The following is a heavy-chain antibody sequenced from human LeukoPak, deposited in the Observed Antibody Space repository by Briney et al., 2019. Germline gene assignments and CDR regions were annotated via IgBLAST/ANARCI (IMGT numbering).Heavy chain of an antibody. D-gene: IGHD2-21*02. CDR1: GFTFSSYG. V-gene: IGHV3-30*02. CDR3: AKSPADKFVVVTAILPYFDY. Sequence: QPGGSLRLSCAASGFTFSSYGMHWVRQAPGKGLEWVAFIRYDGSNKYYADSVKGQFTISRDNSKNTLYLQMNSLRAEDTAVYYCAKSPADKFVVVTAILPYFDYWGQGTLVTVSS. CDR2: IRYDGSNK. J-gene: IGHJ4*02.